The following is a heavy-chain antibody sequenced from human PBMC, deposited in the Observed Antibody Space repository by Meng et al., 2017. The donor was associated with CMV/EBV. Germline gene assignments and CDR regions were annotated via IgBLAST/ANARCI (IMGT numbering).Heavy chain of an antibody. CDR2: IWYDGSNK. CDR3: AKDLATHASPYYYYYYGMDV. CDR1: GFTFSSYG. D-gene: IGHD1-26*01. V-gene: IGHV3-33*06. Sequence: GESLKISCAASGFTFSSYGMHWVRQAPGKGLEWVAVIWYDGSNKYYADSVKGRFTISRDNSKNTLYLQMNSLRAEDTAVYYCAKDLATHASPYYYYYYGMDVWGQGTTVTVSS. J-gene: IGHJ6*02.